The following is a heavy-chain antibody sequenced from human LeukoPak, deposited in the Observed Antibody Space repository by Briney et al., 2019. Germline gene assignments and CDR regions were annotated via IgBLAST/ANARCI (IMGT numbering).Heavy chain of an antibody. Sequence: GGSLRLSCAASGFTFSRYWMSWVRQAPGKGLGWVANINEDGGAKYYVDSVKGRFTISRDNSKNTLYLQMNSLRAEDTAVYYCAKSIAVAFYSWGQGTLVTVSS. V-gene: IGHV3-7*03. CDR2: INEDGGAK. CDR3: AKSIAVAFYS. J-gene: IGHJ4*02. D-gene: IGHD6-19*01. CDR1: GFTFSRYW.